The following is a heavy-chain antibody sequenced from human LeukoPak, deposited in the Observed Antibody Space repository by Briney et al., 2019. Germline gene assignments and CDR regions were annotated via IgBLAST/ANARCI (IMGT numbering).Heavy chain of an antibody. CDR2: INHSGST. CDR3: ARGRSLYSSSWYVGYYYYGMDV. Sequence: PSETLSLTCAVYGGSFSGYYWSWIRQPPGKGLEWIGEINHSGSTNYNPSLKSRVTISVDTSKNQFSLKLSSVTAADTAVCYCARGRSLYSSSWYVGYYYYGMDVWGQGTTVTVSS. D-gene: IGHD6-13*01. J-gene: IGHJ6*02. CDR1: GGSFSGYY. V-gene: IGHV4-34*01.